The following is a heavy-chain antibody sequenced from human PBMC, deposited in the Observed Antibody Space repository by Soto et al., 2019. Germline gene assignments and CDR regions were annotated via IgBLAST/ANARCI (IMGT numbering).Heavy chain of an antibody. CDR1: GFTFGAYA. Sequence: LRLSCTTSGFTFGAYALSWFRQAPGKGLEWVGFSRSKGYGGTIDYGAPVKGRFTISRDDSKNTLYLQMNSLKTEDTAVYYCATEICTGDGCITKGAFDIWGQGTMVTVSS. CDR3: ATEICTGDGCITKGAFDI. CDR2: SRSKGYGGTI. D-gene: IGHD2-8*02. V-gene: IGHV3-49*03. J-gene: IGHJ3*02.